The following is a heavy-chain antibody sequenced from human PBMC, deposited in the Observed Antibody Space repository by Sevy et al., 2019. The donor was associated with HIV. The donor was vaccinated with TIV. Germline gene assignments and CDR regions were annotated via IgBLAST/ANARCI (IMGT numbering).Heavy chain of an antibody. V-gene: IGHV1-46*02. CDR3: AREGDPLFVVVPEGYYYYGMDV. CDR1: GYNFNNYY. J-gene: IGHJ6*02. CDR2: INPTSSST. Sequence: ASVKVSCKASGYNFNNYYIHWVRQAPGQGLQWMGVINPTSSSTYYPPKFQGRVTMTRDTSTSTVSLDLSSLRSEDTAVYYCAREGDPLFVVVPEGYYYYGMDVWGQGTTVTVSS. D-gene: IGHD2-2*01.